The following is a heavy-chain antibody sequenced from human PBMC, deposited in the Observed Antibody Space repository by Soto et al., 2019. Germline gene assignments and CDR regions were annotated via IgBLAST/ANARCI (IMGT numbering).Heavy chain of an antibody. CDR1: GFTFSSYW. CDR2: IKADGSIT. Sequence: GGSLRLSCAASGFTFSSYWMHWVRQAPGEGLAWVSRIKADGSITNYAGSVKGRFTISRDNAKNMLYLQMNSLRAEDTAVYYCASEIGFDFWTGPATWGQGSLVTVSS. CDR3: ASEIGFDFWTGPAT. V-gene: IGHV3-74*01. J-gene: IGHJ5*02. D-gene: IGHD3-3*01.